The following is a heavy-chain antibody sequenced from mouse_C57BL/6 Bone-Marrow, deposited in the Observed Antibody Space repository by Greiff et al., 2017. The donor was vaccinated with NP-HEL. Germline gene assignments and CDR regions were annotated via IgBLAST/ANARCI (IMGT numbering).Heavy chain of an antibody. CDR3: AREGSTMVTTTRFDY. CDR1: GYTFTSYW. D-gene: IGHD2-2*01. J-gene: IGHJ2*01. CDR2: IDPNSGGT. Sequence: QVQLKQPGAELVKPGASVKLSCKASGYTFTSYWMHWVKQRPGRGLEWIGRIDPNSGGTKYNEKFKSKATLTVDKPSSTAYMQLSSLTSEDSAVYYCAREGSTMVTTTRFDYWGQGTTLTVSS. V-gene: IGHV1-72*01.